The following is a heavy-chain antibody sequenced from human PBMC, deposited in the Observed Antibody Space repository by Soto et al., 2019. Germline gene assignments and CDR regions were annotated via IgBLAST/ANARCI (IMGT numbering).Heavy chain of an antibody. CDR2: LYYSGST. Sequence: QPQLQESGPGLVKPSETLSLTCTVSGGSISNSNNYWGWIRQPPGKGLEWIGSLYYSGSTFYIPSLRSRVTMSVDTSKNQFSLKLSSVTAADTAVYYCVRLWYRQASWFDPWGQGTLVTVSS. CDR1: GGSISNSNNY. D-gene: IGHD3-10*01. V-gene: IGHV4-39*01. CDR3: VRLWYRQASWFDP. J-gene: IGHJ5*02.